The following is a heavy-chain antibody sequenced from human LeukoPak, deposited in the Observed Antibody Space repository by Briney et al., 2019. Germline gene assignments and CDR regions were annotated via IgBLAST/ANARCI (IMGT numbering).Heavy chain of an antibody. CDR3: ARVSEWTYDY. V-gene: IGHV4-31*03. CDR1: GGSISSGGYC. Sequence: SETLSLTCTVSGGSISSGGYCWSWIRQHPGKGLEWIGYIYYSGSTYYNPSLKSRVTISVDTSKNQFSLKLSSVTAADTAVYYCARVSEWTYDYWGQGTLVTVSS. J-gene: IGHJ4*02. CDR2: IYYSGST. D-gene: IGHD3-3*01.